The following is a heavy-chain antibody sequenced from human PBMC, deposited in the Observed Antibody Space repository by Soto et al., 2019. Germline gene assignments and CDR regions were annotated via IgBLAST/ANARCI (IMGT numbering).Heavy chain of an antibody. D-gene: IGHD6-13*01. J-gene: IGHJ4*02. Sequence: SETLSLTCTVSGGSMRNYFWTWIRQPPGKGLEWIGYIHYSGTTSFFPSYNPSLRSRVTTSEDTSKNQFSLKLLSVTTADTAVYFCAAGEASSRNLAPYYLDFWGQRTMVTVSS. V-gene: IGHV4-59*01. CDR2: IHYSGTT. CDR3: AAGEASSRNLAPYYLDF. CDR1: GGSMRNYF.